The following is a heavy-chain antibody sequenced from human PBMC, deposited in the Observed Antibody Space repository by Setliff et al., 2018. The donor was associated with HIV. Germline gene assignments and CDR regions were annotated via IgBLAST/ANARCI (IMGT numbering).Heavy chain of an antibody. CDR1: GGSISSYY. CDR2: IYTSGST. CDR3: YLDY. Sequence: SETLSLTCTVSGGSISSYYWSWIRQPPGKGLEWIGYIYTSGSTNYNPSLKNSLYLQMNSLRAEDTAVYYCARGDCSSTSCPYLDYWGQGTLVTVSS. J-gene: IGHJ4*02. V-gene: IGHV4-4*09. D-gene: IGHD2-2*01.